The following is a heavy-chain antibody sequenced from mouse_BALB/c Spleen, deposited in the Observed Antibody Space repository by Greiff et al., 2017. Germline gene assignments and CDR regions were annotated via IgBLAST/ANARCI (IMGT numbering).Heavy chain of an antibody. CDR3: ARPGITWYFDV. J-gene: IGHJ1*01. CDR1: GYTFTDYV. V-gene: IGHV1-77*01. Sequence: QVQLKESGPELVKPGASVKMSCKASGYTFTDYVISWVKQRTGQGLEWIGEIYPGSGSTYYNEKFKGKATLTADKSSNTAYMQLSSLTSEDSAVYFCARPGITWYFDVWGAGTTVTVSS. CDR2: IYPGSGST.